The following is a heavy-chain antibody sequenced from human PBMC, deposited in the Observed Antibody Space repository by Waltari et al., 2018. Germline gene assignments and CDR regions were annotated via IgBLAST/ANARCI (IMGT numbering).Heavy chain of an antibody. J-gene: IGHJ4*02. Sequence: QLQLQESGPGLVKPSETLSLTCTVSGGSISSSSYYWGWIRQPPGKGLEWIGSIYYSGSTYYNPTLRSRATISVDTSKNHVSLKLSAVTAADTAVYYCARGRGGNSDYWGQGTLVTVSS. V-gene: IGHV4-39*07. D-gene: IGHD2-21*02. CDR2: IYYSGST. CDR1: GGSISSSSYY. CDR3: ARGRGGNSDY.